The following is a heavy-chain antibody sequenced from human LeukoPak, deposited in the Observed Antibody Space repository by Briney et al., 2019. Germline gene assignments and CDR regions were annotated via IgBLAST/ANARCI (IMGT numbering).Heavy chain of an antibody. CDR1: GYTFTSYD. CDR3: ARGGTYYYDSSGYYYVPRRDYYMDV. D-gene: IGHD3-22*01. Sequence: GASVKASCKASGYTFTSYDINWVRQATGQGLEWMGWMNPNSGNTGYAQKFQGRVTMTRNTSISTAYMELSSLRSEDTAVYYCARGGTYYYDSSGYYYVPRRDYYMDVWGKGTTVTVSS. CDR2: MNPNSGNT. J-gene: IGHJ6*03. V-gene: IGHV1-8*01.